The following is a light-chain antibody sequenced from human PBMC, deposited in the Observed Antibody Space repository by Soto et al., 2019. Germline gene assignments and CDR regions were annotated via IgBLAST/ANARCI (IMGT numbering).Light chain of an antibody. Sequence: DIQMTQSPSSLSASVGDRVTITCQASQDISNYLNWYQQKTGKAPKLLIYDASNLETGVPPRFSGSGSGTDFTFTISSLQPEDIATYYCQQYDNLPISYTFGQGTKLEIK. CDR2: DAS. V-gene: IGKV1-33*01. CDR3: QQYDNLPISYT. J-gene: IGKJ2*01. CDR1: QDISNY.